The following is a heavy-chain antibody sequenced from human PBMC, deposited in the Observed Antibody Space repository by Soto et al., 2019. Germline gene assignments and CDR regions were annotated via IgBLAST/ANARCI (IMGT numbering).Heavy chain of an antibody. V-gene: IGHV2-70*01. CDR1: GFSLSTSGMC. Sequence: SGPTLVNPTQTLTLTCTFSGFSLSTSGMCVSWIRQPPGKALEWLALIDWDDDKYYSTSLKTRLTISKDTSKNQVVLTMTNMDPVDTATYYCARISTAAGTGYYGMDVWGQGTTVTVSS. D-gene: IGHD6-13*01. CDR3: ARISTAAGTGYYGMDV. J-gene: IGHJ6*02. CDR2: IDWDDDK.